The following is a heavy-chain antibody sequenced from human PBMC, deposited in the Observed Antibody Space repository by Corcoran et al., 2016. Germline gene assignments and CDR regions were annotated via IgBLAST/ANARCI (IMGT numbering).Heavy chain of an antibody. CDR1: GGTFSSYA. CDR2: IIPIFGTA. CDR3: AGGYYYGSGSYFGMDV. V-gene: IGHV1-69*01. Sequence: QVQLVQSGAEVKKPGSSVKVSCKASGGTFSSYAISWVRQAPGQGLEWMGGIIPIFGTANYAQKFQGRVTITADESTSTAYMELSSRRSEDTAVYYCAGGYYYGSGSYFGMDVWGQGTTVTVSS. J-gene: IGHJ6*01. D-gene: IGHD3-10*01.